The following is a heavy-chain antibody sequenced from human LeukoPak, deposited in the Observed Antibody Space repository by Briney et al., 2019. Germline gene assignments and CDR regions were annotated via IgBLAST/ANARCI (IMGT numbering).Heavy chain of an antibody. D-gene: IGHD2-2*01. Sequence: GGSLRLSCAASGFTFSSYWMSWVRQAPGKGLEWVANIKEDGSEKFYVDSVKGRFSMPRDNAKNSLYLQMNSLRAEDTAVYYCARDRHCSSTSCYPGPDAFDIWGQGTMVTVSS. V-gene: IGHV3-7*01. J-gene: IGHJ3*02. CDR2: IKEDGSEK. CDR3: ARDRHCSSTSCYPGPDAFDI. CDR1: GFTFSSYW.